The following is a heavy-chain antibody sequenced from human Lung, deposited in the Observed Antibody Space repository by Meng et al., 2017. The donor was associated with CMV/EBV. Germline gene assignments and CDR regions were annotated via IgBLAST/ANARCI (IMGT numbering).Heavy chain of an antibody. V-gene: IGHV3-30*02. J-gene: IGHJ6*02. CDR2: IRYDEKTK. D-gene: IGHD2-21*02. Sequence: LTXAASAFNFRIYGMHWVRQLPGKGLEWVAFIRYDEKTKYYTDSVKGRFTISRDSSKNTLYLQMNSLRPEDTAVYYCVKDFPGGCYPRCYYFSHGMDVWXQGTXVTVSS. CDR1: AFNFRIYG. CDR3: VKDFPGGCYPRCYYFSHGMDV.